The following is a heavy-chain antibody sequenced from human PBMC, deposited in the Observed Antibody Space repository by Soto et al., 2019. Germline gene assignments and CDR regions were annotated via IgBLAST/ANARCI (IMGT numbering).Heavy chain of an antibody. J-gene: IGHJ4*02. CDR2: ISYDGSNK. CDR3: AKGGYDFWSGYLVY. Sequence: QVQLVESGGGVVQPGRSLRLSCAASGFTFSSYGMHWVSQGPGKGLEWVAVISYDGSNKYYADSVKGRFTISTDNSKNTLYLQMNSLRAEDTAVYYCAKGGYDFWSGYLVYWGQGTLVTVSS. CDR1: GFTFSSYG. D-gene: IGHD3-3*01. V-gene: IGHV3-30*18.